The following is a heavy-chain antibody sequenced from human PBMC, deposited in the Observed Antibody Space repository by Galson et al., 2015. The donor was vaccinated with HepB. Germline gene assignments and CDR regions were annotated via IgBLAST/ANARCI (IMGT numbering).Heavy chain of an antibody. V-gene: IGHV4-39*01. D-gene: IGHD3-3*01. CDR2: IYYSGST. J-gene: IGHJ5*02. CDR1: GGSISSSSYY. CDR3: ARLLTYYDFWSGYPSVYNWFDP. Sequence: LSLTCTVSGGSISSSSYYWGWIRQPPGKGLEWIGSIYYSGSTYYNPSLKSRVTISVDTSKNQFSLKLSSVTAADTAVYYCARLLTYYDFWSGYPSVYNWFDPWGQGTLVTVSS.